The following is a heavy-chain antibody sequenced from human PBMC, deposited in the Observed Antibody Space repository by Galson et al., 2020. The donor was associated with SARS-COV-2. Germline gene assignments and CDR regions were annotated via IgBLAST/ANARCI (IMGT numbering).Heavy chain of an antibody. D-gene: IGHD6-19*01. CDR2: INHSGST. J-gene: IGHJ4*02. V-gene: IGHV4-34*01. Sequence: SETLSLNCAVYGGSFSGYYWSWIRQPPGKGLEWIGEINHSGSTNYNPSLKSRVTISVDTSKNQFSLKLSSVTAADTAVYYCARGEYSRGWDGIKEYFDDWGQGTLVTVSS. CDR3: ARGEYSRGWDGIKEYFDD. CDR1: GGSFSGYY.